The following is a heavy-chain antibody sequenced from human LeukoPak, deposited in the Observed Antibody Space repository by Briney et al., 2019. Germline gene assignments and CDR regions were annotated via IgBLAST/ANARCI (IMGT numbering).Heavy chain of an antibody. CDR3: ARALTTAKVDY. CDR2: ISAYNGNT. J-gene: IGHJ4*02. Sequence: ASVKVSCKASGYTFTSYGISWVRQAPGQGLAWMGWISAYNGNTKYAQKLQGRVTMTTDTSTSTAYMELRSLRSDDTAVYYCARALTTAKVDYWGQGTLVTVSS. CDR1: GYTFTSYG. V-gene: IGHV1-18*01. D-gene: IGHD5-18*01.